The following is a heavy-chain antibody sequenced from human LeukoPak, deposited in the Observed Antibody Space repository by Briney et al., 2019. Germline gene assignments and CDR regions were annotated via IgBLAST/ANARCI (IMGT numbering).Heavy chain of an antibody. V-gene: IGHV4-38-2*01. CDR3: ARQGVGATSRPYYFDY. CDR1: GYSISSGYY. CDR2: IYHSGST. J-gene: IGHJ4*02. Sequence: SETLPLTCAVSGYSISSGYYWGWVRQPPGKGLEWIGSIYHSGSTYYNPSLKSRVTISVDTSKNQFSLKLSSVTAADTAVYYCARQGVGATSRPYYFDYWGQGTLVTVSS. D-gene: IGHD1-26*01.